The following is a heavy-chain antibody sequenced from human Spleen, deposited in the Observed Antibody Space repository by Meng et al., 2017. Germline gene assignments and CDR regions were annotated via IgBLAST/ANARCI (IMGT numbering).Heavy chain of an antibody. Sequence: QVQLVNSGVEVKKPGSSVKVSCKASGGSFSSDAFSWVRQAPGQGLEWMGGIIPMLGTANYAQKFQGRVRITADKSTSTAYMELSSLRSEDTAVYYCARDAHLEEMAMDYWGQGTLVTVSS. D-gene: IGHD5-24*01. V-gene: IGHV1-69*06. CDR3: ARDAHLEEMAMDY. CDR2: IIPMLGTA. CDR1: GGSFSSDA. J-gene: IGHJ4*02.